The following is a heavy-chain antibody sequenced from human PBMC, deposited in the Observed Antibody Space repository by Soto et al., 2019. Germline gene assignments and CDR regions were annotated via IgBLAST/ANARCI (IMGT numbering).Heavy chain of an antibody. J-gene: IGHJ5*02. CDR2: ISAYNGTT. CDR3: ATKGEKGRYYDSSGSWFDP. D-gene: IGHD3-22*01. Sequence: ASVKVSCRASGYTFTSCGMSCVRRAPGQGXEWTGWISAYNGTTKYPPNTQRRVTMTPETYTSTAYMALRSLTHDDTDVYSCATKGEKGRYYDSSGSWFDPWGQGTLVTVSS. CDR1: GYTFTSCG. V-gene: IGHV1-18*01.